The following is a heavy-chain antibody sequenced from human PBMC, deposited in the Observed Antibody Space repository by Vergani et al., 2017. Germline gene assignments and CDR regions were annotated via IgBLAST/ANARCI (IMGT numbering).Heavy chain of an antibody. D-gene: IGHD3-3*01. V-gene: IGHV3-23*01. J-gene: IGHJ4*02. CDR1: GFTFSSYA. CDR2: ISGSGGST. Sequence: EVQLLESGGGLVQPGGSLRLSCAASGFTFSSYAMSWVRQAPGKGLEWVSAISGSGGSTYYADSVKGRFTISRDNSKNTLYLQMNSLRAEDTAVYYCAKDRYQPYDFWSGYPRTPYYWGQGTLVTVSS. CDR3: AKDRYQPYDFWSGYPRTPYY.